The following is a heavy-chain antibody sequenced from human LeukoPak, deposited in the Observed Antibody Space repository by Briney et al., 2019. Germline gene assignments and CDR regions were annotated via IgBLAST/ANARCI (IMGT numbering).Heavy chain of an antibody. D-gene: IGHD1-1*01. V-gene: IGHV1-8*01. CDR1: GYTFTSYD. Sequence: ASVKVSCKASGYTFTSYDINWVRQATGQGLEWMGWMNPNSGNTGYAQKFQGRVTMTWNTSISTARMELSGLRSEDTAVYYCARGHKDNGVHSYDLEFWGQGTRSPFP. CDR3: ARGHKDNGVHSYDLEF. J-gene: IGHJ6*02. CDR2: MNPNSGNT.